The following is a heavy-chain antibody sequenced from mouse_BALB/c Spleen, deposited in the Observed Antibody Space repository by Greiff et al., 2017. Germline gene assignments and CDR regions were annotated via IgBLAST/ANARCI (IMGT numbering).Heavy chain of an antibody. V-gene: IGHV2-9*02. CDR1: GFSLTSYG. CDR3: GREMGYYGSSDDCYFDV. Sequence: VKVVESGPGLVAPSQSLSITCTVSGFSLTSYGVHWVRQPPGKGLEWLGVIWAGGSTNYNSALMSRLSISKDNSKSQVFLKMNSLQTDDTAMYYCGREMGYYGSSDDCYFDVWGAGTTVTDCS. D-gene: IGHD1-1*01. J-gene: IGHJ1*01. CDR2: IWAGGST.